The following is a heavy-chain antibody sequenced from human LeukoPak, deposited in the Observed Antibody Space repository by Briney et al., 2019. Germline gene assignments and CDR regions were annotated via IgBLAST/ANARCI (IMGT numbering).Heavy chain of an antibody. J-gene: IGHJ5*02. Sequence: ASVKVSCKAAGYTFTGYYMFWVRQAPGQGLEGMGRINPNSGGTNYAQKFQGRVTMTRDTSISTAYMELSRLRSDDTAVYYCARGYCSGGSCYSVENWFDLWGQGTLVTVSS. CDR1: GYTFTGYY. V-gene: IGHV1-2*06. CDR3: ARGYCSGGSCYSVENWFDL. D-gene: IGHD2-15*01. CDR2: INPNSGGT.